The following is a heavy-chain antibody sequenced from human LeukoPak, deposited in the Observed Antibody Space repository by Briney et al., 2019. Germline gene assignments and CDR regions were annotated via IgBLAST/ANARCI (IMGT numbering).Heavy chain of an antibody. D-gene: IGHD3-10*01. CDR1: GYTFTSYG. CDR3: ARGGRGFGELSNYYYYMDV. V-gene: IGHV1-18*01. J-gene: IGHJ6*03. CDR2: ISAYNGNT. Sequence: ASVKVSCKASGYTFTSYGISWVRQAPGQGLEWMGWISAYNGNTNYAQKLQGRVTMTTDTSTSTAYMELRSLRSDDTAVYYCARGGRGFGELSNYYYYMDVWGKGTTVTISS.